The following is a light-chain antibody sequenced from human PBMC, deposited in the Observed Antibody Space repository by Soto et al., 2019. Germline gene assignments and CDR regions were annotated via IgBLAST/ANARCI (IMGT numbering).Light chain of an antibody. CDR2: GAS. V-gene: IGKV3-20*01. Sequence: EIVLTQSPGTLSLSPGERATLSYRASQSVTSSYLAWYQQKPGQAPRLLIYGASNRATGIPDRFSGSGSGTDFTLTISRLEPEDFAVYYCQQYGSSRTFGLGTKVEIK. J-gene: IGKJ1*01. CDR1: QSVTSSY. CDR3: QQYGSSRT.